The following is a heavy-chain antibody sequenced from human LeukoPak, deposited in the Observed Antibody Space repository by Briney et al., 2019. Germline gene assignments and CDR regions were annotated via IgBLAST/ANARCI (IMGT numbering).Heavy chain of an antibody. J-gene: IGHJ5*02. V-gene: IGHV3-11*04. D-gene: IGHD4-11*01. CDR1: GFTFSDYY. CDR2: ISSSGSTI. Sequence: GGSLRLSCAASGFTFSDYYMSWIRQAPGKGLEWVSYISSSGSTIYYADSVKGRFTISRDNSKNTLYLQMNSLRAEDTAVYYCAKAVTANDYNKDLNWFDPWGQGTLVTVSS. CDR3: AKAVTANDYNKDLNWFDP.